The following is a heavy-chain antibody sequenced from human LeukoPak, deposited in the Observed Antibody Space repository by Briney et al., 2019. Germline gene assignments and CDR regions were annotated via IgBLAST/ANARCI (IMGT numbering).Heavy chain of an antibody. CDR2: IYTSGSS. D-gene: IGHD6-13*01. J-gene: IGHJ5*02. CDR3: ARAAAAGTLGSDNNWFDP. Sequence: SETLSLTCSVSGGSITSHYWNWIRQPAGKGLEWIGRIYTSGSSNYNPSLKSRVTISVDTSKNQFSLKLSSVTAADTAVYYCARAAAAGTLGSDNNWFDPWGQGTLVTVSS. V-gene: IGHV4-4*07. CDR1: GGSITSHY.